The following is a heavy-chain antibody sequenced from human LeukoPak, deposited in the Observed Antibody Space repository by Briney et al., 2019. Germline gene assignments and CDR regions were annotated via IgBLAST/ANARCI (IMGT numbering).Heavy chain of an antibody. Sequence: ASVKVSCKASGYTFTGYYMHWVRQAPGQGLEWMGRINPNSGGTNYAQKFHGRVTITADESTSTAYMELSSLRSEDTAVYYCASGGGALDYYDSSGYFTTLDYWGLGTPVTVSS. V-gene: IGHV1-2*06. CDR1: GYTFTGYY. CDR2: INPNSGGT. J-gene: IGHJ4*02. CDR3: ASGGGALDYYDSSGYFTTLDY. D-gene: IGHD3-22*01.